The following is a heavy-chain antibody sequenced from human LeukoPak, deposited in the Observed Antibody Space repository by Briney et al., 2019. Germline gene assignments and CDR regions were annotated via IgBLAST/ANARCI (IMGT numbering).Heavy chain of an antibody. V-gene: IGHV3-23*01. CDR3: ANYISRSHFDY. D-gene: IGHD1-26*01. J-gene: IGHJ4*02. CDR1: GFTFSNYA. Sequence: GGSLRLSCAASGFTFSNYAMSWVRQAPGKGLEWVSAISGSGVSTYYADSVKGRFTISRDNSKNTLYLQMNSLRVEDAAAYYCANYISRSHFDYWGQGTLVTVSS. CDR2: ISGSGVST.